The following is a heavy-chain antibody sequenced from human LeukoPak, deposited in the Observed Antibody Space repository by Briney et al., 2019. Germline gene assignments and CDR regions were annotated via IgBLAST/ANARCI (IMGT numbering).Heavy chain of an antibody. CDR1: GGFVSVYY. CDR2: IYYTGSS. V-gene: IGHV4-59*02. CDR3: ASRKLGNDY. Sequence: SETLSLTCTVSGGFVSVYYWSWIRQSPGKGVEWIGYIYYTGSSSYNPSLRSRVTISADTSKNQFTLKLSSVTAADTAVYYCASRKLGNDYWGQGTLVTVSS. J-gene: IGHJ4*01. D-gene: IGHD7-27*01.